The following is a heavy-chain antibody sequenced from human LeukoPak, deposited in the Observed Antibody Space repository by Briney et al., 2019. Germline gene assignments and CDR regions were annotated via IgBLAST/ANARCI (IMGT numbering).Heavy chain of an antibody. D-gene: IGHD4-17*01. Sequence: SDTLSLTCLVSGGSINPYYWSWIRQPPGKGLEYVGYISYTGSTNSNPSLRRRLTIPVDTSKTELSLKLRSVTAADTAVYYCARIHDCGDYAFDKWGQGTLVTVSA. CDR1: GGSINPYY. V-gene: IGHV4-59*08. CDR2: ISYTGST. J-gene: IGHJ4*02. CDR3: ARIHDCGDYAFDK.